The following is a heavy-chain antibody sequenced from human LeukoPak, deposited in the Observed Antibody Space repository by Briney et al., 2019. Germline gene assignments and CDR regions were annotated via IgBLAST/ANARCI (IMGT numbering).Heavy chain of an antibody. CDR2: ISSSGATR. CDR3: ARDKTRGLGYSYSKSGNYFDY. J-gene: IGHJ4*02. D-gene: IGHD5-18*01. CDR1: GFTFSSYE. V-gene: IGHV3-48*03. Sequence: GGSLRLSCAASGFTFSSYEMNWVRQAPGKGLEWVSYISSSGATRYYADSVKGRFTMSRDNAKNSLYLQTNSLRAEDTAVYSCARDKTRGLGYSYSKSGNYFDYWGQGTLVTVSS.